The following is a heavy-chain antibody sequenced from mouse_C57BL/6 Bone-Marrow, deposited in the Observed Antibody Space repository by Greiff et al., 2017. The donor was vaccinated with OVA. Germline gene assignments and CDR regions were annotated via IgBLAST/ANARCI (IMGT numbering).Heavy chain of an antibody. CDR2: IDPSDSYT. CDR1: GYTFTSYW. Sequence: VQLQQPGAELVMPGASVKLSCKASGYTFTSYWMHWVKQRPGQGLEWIGEIDPSDSYTNYNQQFKGKSTLTVDKSSSTAYRQLSSLTSEDSAVYNCATYCGRNYVGCNFDVWGTGTTVTVAS. J-gene: IGHJ1*03. D-gene: IGHD1-1*01. V-gene: IGHV1-69*01. CDR3: ATYCGRNYVGCNFDV.